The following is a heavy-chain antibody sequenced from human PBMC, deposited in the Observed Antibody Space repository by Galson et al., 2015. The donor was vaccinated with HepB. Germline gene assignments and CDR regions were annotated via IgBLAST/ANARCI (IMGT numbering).Heavy chain of an antibody. CDR1: GYSFSSYG. J-gene: IGHJ5*01. CDR2: ISPYNGNT. CDR3: VRSDYDQNYFDA. Sequence: SVKVSCKASGYSFSSYGITWVRQAPGQGLEWMGWISPYNGNTVYGQRVYGRVTMTTETARNTAYMELRSLRFDDTALYYCVRSDYDQNYFDAWGKGTLVIVS. D-gene: IGHD3-22*01. V-gene: IGHV1-18*01.